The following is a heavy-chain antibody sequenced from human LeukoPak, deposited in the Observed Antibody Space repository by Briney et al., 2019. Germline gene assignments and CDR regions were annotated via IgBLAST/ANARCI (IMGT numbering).Heavy chain of an antibody. CDR1: GFTFRSYE. Sequence: GGSLRLSCAASGFTFRSYEMNWVRQAPGKGLEWVSYISSSGSTIYYADSVKGRFTISRDNAKNSLYLQMNSLRAEDTAVYYCARDRTVTTSYYYYGMDVWGQGTTVTVSS. CDR3: ARDRTVTTSYYYYGMDV. V-gene: IGHV3-48*03. J-gene: IGHJ6*02. CDR2: ISSSGSTI. D-gene: IGHD4-17*01.